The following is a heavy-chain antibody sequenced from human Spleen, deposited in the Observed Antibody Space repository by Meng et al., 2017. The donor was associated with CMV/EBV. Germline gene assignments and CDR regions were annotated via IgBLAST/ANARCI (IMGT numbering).Heavy chain of an antibody. J-gene: IGHJ4*02. V-gene: IGHV3-23*01. D-gene: IGHD6-25*01. CDR3: ARDHLSAAAGIGSFDS. Sequence: GGSLRLSCAASGFTFSSYAMSWVRQAPGKGLEWVSAISGSGGSTYYADSVKGRFTISRDNSKNTLYLQMNSLRPEDTALYYCARDHLSAAAGIGSFDSWGQGTLVTVSS. CDR1: GFTFSSYA. CDR2: ISGSGGST.